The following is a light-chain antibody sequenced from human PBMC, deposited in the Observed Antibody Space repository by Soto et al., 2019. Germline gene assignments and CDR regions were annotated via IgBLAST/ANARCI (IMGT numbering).Light chain of an antibody. V-gene: IGKV3-20*01. CDR3: QQCGSSLGVT. CDR2: GAS. Sequence: EIVMTQSPDTLSVSPGETVTLSCRASQSVRSKLAWYQQKPGQAPRLLIYGASSRATGIPDRFSGSGSGTDFTLTISRLEPEDFAVYYCQQCGSSLGVTFGGGTKVDIK. CDR1: QSVRSK. J-gene: IGKJ4*01.